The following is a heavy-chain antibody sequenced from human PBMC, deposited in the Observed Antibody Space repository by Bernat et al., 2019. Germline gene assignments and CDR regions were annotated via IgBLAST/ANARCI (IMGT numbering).Heavy chain of an antibody. V-gene: IGHV3-66*01. Sequence: EVQLVESGGGLVQPGGSLRLSCAASGFTVSSNYMSWVRQAPGKGLEWVSVIYSGGSTYYADSVKGRFTISRDNSKNTLYLQMTSLRAEDTAVYYGARGTYYYGSSGYYVLDYWGQGTLVTVSS. CDR1: GFTVSSNY. J-gene: IGHJ4*02. D-gene: IGHD3-22*01. CDR2: IYSGGST. CDR3: ARGTYYYGSSGYYVLDY.